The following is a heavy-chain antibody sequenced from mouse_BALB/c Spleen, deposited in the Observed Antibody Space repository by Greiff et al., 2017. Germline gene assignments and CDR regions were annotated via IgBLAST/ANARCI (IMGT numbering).Heavy chain of an antibody. CDR3: ARDYDLDY. CDR2: INSNGGST. Sequence: EVKLMESGGGLVKPGGSLKLSCAASGFTFSSYYMSWVRQTPEKRLELVAAINSNGGSTYYPDTVKGRFTISRDNAKNTLYLQMSSLKSEDTALYYCARDYDLDYWGQGTTLTVSS. CDR1: GFTFSSYY. V-gene: IGHV5-6-2*01. D-gene: IGHD2-4*01. J-gene: IGHJ2*01.